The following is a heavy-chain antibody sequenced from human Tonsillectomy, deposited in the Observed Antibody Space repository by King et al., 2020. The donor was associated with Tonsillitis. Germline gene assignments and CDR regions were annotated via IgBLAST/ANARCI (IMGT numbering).Heavy chain of an antibody. CDR3: TREVVVGTTMHDY. D-gene: IGHD2-2*01. J-gene: IGHJ4*02. V-gene: IGHV3-49*05. Sequence: VQLVESGGGLVKPGRSLRLSCTASGFTFGDYAMSWFRQAPGKGLEWVGFIRSKAYGGTTEYSASVKGRFTISRDDSKSIAYLQRNSLKTEDTAVYYCTREVVVGTTMHDYWGQRTLVTVSS. CDR2: IRSKAYGGTT. CDR1: GFTFGDYA.